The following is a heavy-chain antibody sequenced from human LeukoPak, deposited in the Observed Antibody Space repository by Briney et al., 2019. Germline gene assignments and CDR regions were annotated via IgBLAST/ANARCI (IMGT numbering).Heavy chain of an antibody. Sequence: SETLSLTCTVSGGSISNYYWSWIRQPAGKGLEWIGRFYSSGSYNYNPSLKSQVTMSVDTSKNQFSLRLSSETAADTAVYYCARLFPATGTPYYYIMDVWGQGTTVTVSS. V-gene: IGHV4-4*07. CDR2: FYSSGSY. D-gene: IGHD6-13*01. CDR1: GGSISNYY. CDR3: ARLFPATGTPYYYIMDV. J-gene: IGHJ6*02.